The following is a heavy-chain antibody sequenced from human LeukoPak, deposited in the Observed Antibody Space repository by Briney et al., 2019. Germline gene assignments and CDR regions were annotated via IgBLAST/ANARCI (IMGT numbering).Heavy chain of an antibody. V-gene: IGHV3-30*04. CDR2: ISYDGSNK. D-gene: IGHD3-22*01. Sequence: GSLRLSCAASGFTFSSYAMHWVRQAPGKGLEWVAVISYDGSNKYYADSVKGRFTISRDNSKNTLYLQMNSLRAEDTAVYYCARDPTYYYDSSYFDYWGQGALVTVSS. CDR3: ARDPTYYYDSSYFDY. CDR1: GFTFSSYA. J-gene: IGHJ4*02.